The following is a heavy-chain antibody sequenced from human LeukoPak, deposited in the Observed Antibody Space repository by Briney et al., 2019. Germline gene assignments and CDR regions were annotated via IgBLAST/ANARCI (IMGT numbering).Heavy chain of an antibody. J-gene: IGHJ4*02. D-gene: IGHD3-22*01. CDR3: ARGPPYYYDSSGYYLDY. CDR1: GFTFSSYW. Sequence: GGSLRLSCAASGFTFSSYWMSWVRQAPGKGLEWVANIKQDGSEKYYVDSVKGRFTISRDNSKNTLYLQMNSLRAEDTAVYYCARGPPYYYDSSGYYLDYWGQGTLVTVSS. CDR2: IKQDGSEK. V-gene: IGHV3-7*01.